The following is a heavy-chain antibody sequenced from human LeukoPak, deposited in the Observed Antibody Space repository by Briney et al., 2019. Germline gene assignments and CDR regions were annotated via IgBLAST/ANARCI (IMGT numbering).Heavy chain of an antibody. CDR2: IKSKTDGGTT. J-gene: IGHJ4*02. CDR1: GFTFSNAW. D-gene: IGHD4-11*01. V-gene: IGHV3-15*01. Sequence: GGSLRLSCAASGFTFSNAWMSWVRQAPGKGLEWVGRIKSKTDGGTTDYAAPVKGRFTISRDDSKNTLYLQMNSLKTEDTAVYYCTTAGSNYVVEVFDYWGQGTLVTVSS. CDR3: TTAGSNYVVEVFDY.